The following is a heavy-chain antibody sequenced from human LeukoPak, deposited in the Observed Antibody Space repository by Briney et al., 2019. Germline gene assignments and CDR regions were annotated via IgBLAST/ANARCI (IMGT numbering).Heavy chain of an antibody. Sequence: ASVKVSCKASGYTFTSYGISWVRQAPGQGLEWMGWISAYNGNTNYAQKLQGRVTVTTDTSTSTAYMELRSLRSDDTAVYYCARDLPYCSGGSCLGDFDYWGQGTLVTVSS. CDR3: ARDLPYCSGGSCLGDFDY. V-gene: IGHV1-18*01. CDR2: ISAYNGNT. D-gene: IGHD2-15*01. CDR1: GYTFTSYG. J-gene: IGHJ4*02.